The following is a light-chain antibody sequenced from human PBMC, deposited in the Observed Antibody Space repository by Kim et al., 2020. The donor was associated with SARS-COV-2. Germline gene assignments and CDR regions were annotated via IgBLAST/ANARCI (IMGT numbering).Light chain of an antibody. Sequence: VSPGERATLPCRASQSVSSNLAWYQQKPGQAPRLLIYGASTRATGIPARFSGSGSGTEFTLTISSLQSEDFAVYYCQQYNNWPPYTFGQGNKLEI. J-gene: IGKJ2*01. CDR3: QQYNNWPPYT. V-gene: IGKV3-15*01. CDR2: GAS. CDR1: QSVSSN.